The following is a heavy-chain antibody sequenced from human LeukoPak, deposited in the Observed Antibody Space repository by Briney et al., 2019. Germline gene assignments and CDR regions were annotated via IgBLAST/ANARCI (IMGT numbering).Heavy chain of an antibody. CDR2: IWSDGNNK. V-gene: IGHV3-33*01. J-gene: IGHJ4*01. CDR1: GFRFSSYG. D-gene: IGHD5-18*01. CDR3: ARERSLNTASLGY. Sequence: GTSLRLSCATSGFRFSSYGMHWVRQAPGKGLEWVAVIWSDGNNKHYADSVKGRFTISRDNSNNTLYLQMYSLRAEDTALYYCARERSLNTASLGYWGHGTLVTVSS.